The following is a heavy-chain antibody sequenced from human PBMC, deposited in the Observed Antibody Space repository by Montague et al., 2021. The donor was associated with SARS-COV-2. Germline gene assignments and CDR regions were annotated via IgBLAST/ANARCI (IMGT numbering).Heavy chain of an antibody. J-gene: IGHJ4*02. CDR3: ARGRDGYYHRSALFDY. V-gene: IGHV4-61*02. CDR1: GGSISSGSYY. Sequence: TLSLTCTVSGGSISSGSYYWSWIRQPAGKGLEWIGRIYTSGSTNYNPSLKSRVTTSVDTSKNQFSLKLASVTAADTAVYYCARGRDGYYHRSALFDYWGQGTLVTVSS. D-gene: IGHD3-22*01. CDR2: IYTSGST.